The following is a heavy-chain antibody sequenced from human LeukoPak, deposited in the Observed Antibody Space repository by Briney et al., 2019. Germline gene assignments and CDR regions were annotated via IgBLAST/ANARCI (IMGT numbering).Heavy chain of an antibody. CDR1: GGSISSSSYY. CDR3: ASPQNYGVPAF. J-gene: IGHJ4*02. Sequence: SETLSLTCTVSGGSISSSSYYWGWIRQPPGKGLEWIGSIYYSGSTYYNPSLKSRVTISVDTSKDQFSLKLSSVTAADTAVYYCASPQNYGVPAFWGQGTLVTVSS. D-gene: IGHD4-17*01. CDR2: IYYSGST. V-gene: IGHV4-39*07.